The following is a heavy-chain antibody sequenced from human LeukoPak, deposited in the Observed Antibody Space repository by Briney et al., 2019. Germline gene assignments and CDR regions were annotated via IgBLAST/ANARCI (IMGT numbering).Heavy chain of an antibody. CDR2: IIPIFGTA. CDR1: GGTFSSYA. V-gene: IGHV1-69*13. Sequence: ASVKVSCKASGGTFSSYAISWVRQAPGQGLEWMGGIIPIFGTANYAQKFQGRVTITADESTSTAYMELSSLRSEDTAVYYCARDKEGICSSTGCHSYYYYYMDVWGKGTTVTVSS. J-gene: IGHJ6*03. D-gene: IGHD2-2*01. CDR3: ARDKEGICSSTGCHSYYYYYMDV.